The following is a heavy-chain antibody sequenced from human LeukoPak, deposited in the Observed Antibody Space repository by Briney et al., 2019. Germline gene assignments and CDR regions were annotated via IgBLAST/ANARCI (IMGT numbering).Heavy chain of an antibody. CDR2: ISYDGSNK. Sequence: PGRSLRLSCAASGFTYSSCAMHWVRQAPGKGLEWVATISYDGSNKYYADSVKGRFTISRDNSKNTLYLQMNSLRAEDTAVYYCANIPDQVTMVRGVIIDTDYWGQGTLVTVSS. CDR3: ANIPDQVTMVRGVIIDTDY. D-gene: IGHD3-10*01. J-gene: IGHJ4*02. CDR1: GFTYSSCA. V-gene: IGHV3-30-3*01.